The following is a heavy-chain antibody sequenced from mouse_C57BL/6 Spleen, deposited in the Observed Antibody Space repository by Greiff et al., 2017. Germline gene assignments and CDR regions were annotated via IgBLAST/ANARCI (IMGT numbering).Heavy chain of an antibody. V-gene: IGHV1-72*01. D-gene: IGHD2-3*01. J-gene: IGHJ2*01. CDR1: GYTFTSYW. CDR2: IDPNSGGT. Sequence: QVQLQQPGAELVKPGASVKLSCKASGYTFTSYWMHWVKQRPGRGLEWIGRIDPNSGGTKYNEKFKSKATLTVAKPSSTAYMQLISLTSEDSAVYYGARGLNDGYSCDFGYWGQGTTLTGSS. CDR3: ARGLNDGYSCDFGY.